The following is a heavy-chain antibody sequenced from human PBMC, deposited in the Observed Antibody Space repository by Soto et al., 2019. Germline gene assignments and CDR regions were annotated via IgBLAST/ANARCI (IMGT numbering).Heavy chain of an antibody. CDR3: ARTSPVAGGFDY. CDR1: GGSISNYY. J-gene: IGHJ4*02. V-gene: IGHV4-59*01. Sequence: QVQLQESGPGLVKPSETLSLTCTVSGGSISNYYWSWIRPAPGKRLEWIGYIYYTTNYNPSLKSRVTISADTSKNRLSLKLTSVTAADTAVYYCARTSPVAGGFDYWGQGPLVTGSS. D-gene: IGHD6-19*01. CDR2: IYYTT.